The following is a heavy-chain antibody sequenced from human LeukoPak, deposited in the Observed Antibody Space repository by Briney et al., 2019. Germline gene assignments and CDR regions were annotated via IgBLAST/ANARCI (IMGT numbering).Heavy chain of an antibody. D-gene: IGHD3-3*01. V-gene: IGHV1-8*03. CDR2: MNPNSGNT. Sequence: GASVKVSCKASGYTFTSYDINWVRQATGQGLEWMGWMNPNSGNTGYAQKFQGRVTITRNTSISTAYMGLSSLRSEDTAVYYCARGRDRVFGAFRSYYYMDVWGKGTTVTVSS. J-gene: IGHJ6*03. CDR1: GYTFTSYD. CDR3: ARGRDRVFGAFRSYYYMDV.